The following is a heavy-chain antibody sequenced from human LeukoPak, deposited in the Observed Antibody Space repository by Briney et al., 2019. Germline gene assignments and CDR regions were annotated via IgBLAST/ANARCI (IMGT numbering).Heavy chain of an antibody. Sequence: SETLSLTCTVSGGSISSGDYYWSWIRQPPGKGLEWIGYIYYSGSTYYNPSLKSRVTISVDTSKNQFSLKLSPVTAADTAVYYCARVSYHGATSDIWGQGTMVTVSS. V-gene: IGHV4-30-4*08. J-gene: IGHJ3*02. CDR2: IYYSGST. CDR3: ARVSYHGATSDI. CDR1: GGSISSGDYY. D-gene: IGHD4/OR15-4a*01.